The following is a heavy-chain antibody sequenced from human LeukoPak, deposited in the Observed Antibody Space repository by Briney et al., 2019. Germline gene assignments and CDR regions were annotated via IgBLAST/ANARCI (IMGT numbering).Heavy chain of an antibody. CDR3: ARNSGYDSDLRSGDGNWFDP. CDR2: ISAYNGNT. Sequence: RASVKVSCKASGYTFTSYGISWVRQAPGQGLEWMGWISAYNGNTSYAQKFQGRVTMTRDMSTSTVYMELSSLRSEDTAVYYCARNSGYDSDLRSGDGNWFDPWGQGTLVTVSS. V-gene: IGHV1-18*01. CDR1: GYTFTSYG. D-gene: IGHD5-12*01. J-gene: IGHJ5*02.